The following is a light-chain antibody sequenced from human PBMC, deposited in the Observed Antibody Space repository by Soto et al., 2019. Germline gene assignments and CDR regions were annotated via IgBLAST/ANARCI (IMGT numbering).Light chain of an antibody. V-gene: IGKV3-20*01. CDR1: QSVNINY. J-gene: IGKJ1*01. CDR2: GAS. Sequence: EIVLTQSPGTLSLSPGERATLSCRASQSVNINYLALYQRKPGQAPRLLIYGASNRATDSPHSLSTSGSGTDFTLTTTRLEAEDFAVYYCQQYDSTPPTFGQGTKVEVK. CDR3: QQYDSTPPT.